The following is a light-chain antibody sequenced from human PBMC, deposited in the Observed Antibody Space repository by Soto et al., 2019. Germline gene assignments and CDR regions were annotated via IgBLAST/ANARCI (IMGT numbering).Light chain of an antibody. CDR1: QSVRAY. V-gene: IGKV3-11*01. J-gene: IGKJ4*01. CDR3: QQRSSWPLT. Sequence: EIVLTQSPDTLSLSPGERATLSCRASQSVRAYLAWYQQKPAQAPRLLIYDASNRATGIPARFSGSGSGTDFTLTISSLEPEDFAVYYCQQRSSWPLTFGGGTKVDIK. CDR2: DAS.